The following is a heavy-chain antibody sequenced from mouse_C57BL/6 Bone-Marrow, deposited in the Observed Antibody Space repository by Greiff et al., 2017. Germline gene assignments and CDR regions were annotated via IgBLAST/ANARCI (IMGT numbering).Heavy chain of an antibody. CDR2: ISNGGGST. CDR1: GFTFSDYY. V-gene: IGHV5-12*01. J-gene: IGHJ3*01. CDR3: ARHGPIYDY. D-gene: IGHD2-3*01. Sequence: EVQRVESGGGLVQPGGSLKLSCAASGFTFSDYYMYWVRQTPEKRLEWVAYISNGGGSTYYPDTVKGRFTISRDNAKNTLYLQMSRLKSEDTAMYYCARHGPIYDYWGQGTLVTVSA.